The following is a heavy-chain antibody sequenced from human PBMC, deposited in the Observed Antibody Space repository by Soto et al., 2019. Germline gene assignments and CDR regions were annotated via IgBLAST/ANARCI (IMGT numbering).Heavy chain of an antibody. CDR1: GGSVSSGSYY. V-gene: IGHV4-61*01. CDR3: ARESYYDFWSGYPDY. J-gene: IGHJ4*02. Sequence: PSETLSLTCTVSGGSVSSGSYYWSWIRQPPGKGLEWIGYIYYSGSTNYNPSLKSRVTISVGTSKNQFSLKLSSVTAADTAVYYCARESYYDFWSGYPDYWGQGTLVTVSS. CDR2: IYYSGST. D-gene: IGHD3-3*01.